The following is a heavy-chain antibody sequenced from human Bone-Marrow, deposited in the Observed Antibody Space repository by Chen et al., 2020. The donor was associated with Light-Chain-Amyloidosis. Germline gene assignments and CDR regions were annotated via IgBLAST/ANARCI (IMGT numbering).Heavy chain of an antibody. Sequence: QVQLQQWGAGLLKPSETLSITCAVYGGSFSGYYWSWIRQPPGKGLEWIGEINHSGSTNYNPSLMILLTISVDPSKKQLSLKLCSVIAADTAVSYCARGRGCGWGSYYDWGQGTLVTVSS. D-gene: IGHD1-26*01. J-gene: IGHJ4*02. V-gene: IGHV4-34*01. CDR1: GGSFSGYY. CDR3: ARGRGCGWGSYYD. CDR2: INHSGST.